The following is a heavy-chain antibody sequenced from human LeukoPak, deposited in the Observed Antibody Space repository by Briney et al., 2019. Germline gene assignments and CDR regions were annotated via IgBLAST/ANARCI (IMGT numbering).Heavy chain of an antibody. D-gene: IGHD4-17*01. J-gene: IGHJ5*02. CDR3: TTDPNGDYVGAFEP. CDR1: GFSFSSFA. CDR2: ITGGHYPT. V-gene: IGHV3-23*01. Sequence: GGSLRLSCAASGFSFSSFAMTWVRQAPGKGLEWVSSITGGHYPTYNTDSVKGRFTISRDNSKNTLYLQMNSLRADDTAVYYCTTDPNGDYVGAFEPWGQGTLVTVSS.